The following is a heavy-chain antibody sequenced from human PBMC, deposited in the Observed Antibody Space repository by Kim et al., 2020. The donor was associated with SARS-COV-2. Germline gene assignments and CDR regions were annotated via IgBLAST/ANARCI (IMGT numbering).Heavy chain of an antibody. CDR3: ARGTAYSFDP. V-gene: IGHV3-7*03. D-gene: IGHD2-15*01. CDR2: SQK. Sequence: SQKGHVASVKGRFTISRDNANNSLSLEMNSLRAEDTAVYSCARGTAYSFDPWGQGTLVTVSS. J-gene: IGHJ5*02.